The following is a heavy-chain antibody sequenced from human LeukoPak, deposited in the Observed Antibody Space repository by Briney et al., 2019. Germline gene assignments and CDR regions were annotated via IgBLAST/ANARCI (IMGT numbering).Heavy chain of an antibody. Sequence: GGSLRLSCAASGFTFSSYSMNWVRQAPGKGLEWVSSISSSSSYIYYADSVKGRFTISRDNAKNSLYLQMNSLRAEDTAVYYRARAMSGCSSTSCYDYWGQGTLVTVSS. CDR2: ISSSSSYI. J-gene: IGHJ4*02. CDR3: ARAMSGCSSTSCYDY. CDR1: GFTFSSYS. V-gene: IGHV3-21*01. D-gene: IGHD2-2*01.